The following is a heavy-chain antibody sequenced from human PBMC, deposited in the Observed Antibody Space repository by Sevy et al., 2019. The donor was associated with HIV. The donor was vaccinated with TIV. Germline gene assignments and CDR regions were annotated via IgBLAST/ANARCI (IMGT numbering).Heavy chain of an antibody. CDR3: AKDRGAAVEGAEYYLDY. CDR2: ISASGIST. J-gene: IGHJ4*02. D-gene: IGHD6-25*01. V-gene: IGHV3-23*01. Sequence: GGSLRLSCAGSGYTFSGYAMSWVRQAPGKGLEWVSAISASGISTYYAGSVKGRVTISRDNSKNTLYLAMDSLRDDDTALYYCAKDRGAAVEGAEYYLDYWGRGTLVTVSS. CDR1: GYTFSGYA.